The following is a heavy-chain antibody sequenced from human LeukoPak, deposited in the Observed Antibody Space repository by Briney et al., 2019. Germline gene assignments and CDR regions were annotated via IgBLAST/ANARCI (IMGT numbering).Heavy chain of an antibody. CDR2: ISYDGSNK. J-gene: IGHJ5*02. V-gene: IGHV3-30*04. D-gene: IGHD1-26*01. CDR3: ARIVGAIAQNWFDP. Sequence: GGSLRLSCAASGFTFSSYAMNWVRQAPGKGLEWVAVISYDGSNKYYADSVKGRFTISRDNSKNTLYLQMNSLRAEDTAVYYCARIVGAIAQNWFDPWGQGTLVTVSS. CDR1: GFTFSSYA.